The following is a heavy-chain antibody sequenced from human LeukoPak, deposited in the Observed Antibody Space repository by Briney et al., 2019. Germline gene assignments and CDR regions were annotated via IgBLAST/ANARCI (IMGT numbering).Heavy chain of an antibody. CDR2: IYYSGST. V-gene: IGHV4-39*01. Sequence: SVTLSLTWTVSVSSISSSGYYWGWVRQAPGKGLEWIGSIYYSGSTYYNPSLKSRVTISVDTSKNQFSLKLSSVTAADTAVYYCASSIFWSGYYINYWGQGTLVTVSS. J-gene: IGHJ4*02. CDR3: ASSIFWSGYYINY. D-gene: IGHD3-3*01. CDR1: VSSISSSGYY.